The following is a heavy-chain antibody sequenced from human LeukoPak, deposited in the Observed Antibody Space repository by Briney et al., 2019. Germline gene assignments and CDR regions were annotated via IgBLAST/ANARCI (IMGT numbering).Heavy chain of an antibody. D-gene: IGHD2-15*01. CDR1: GGTFSSYA. J-gene: IGHJ4*02. V-gene: IGHV1-69*05. CDR3: ASGRYCSGGSCFGY. Sequence: GASVKVSCKASGGTFSSYAISWVRQAPGQGLEWMGGIIPIFGTANYAQKFQGRVTITTDESTSTAYMELSSLRSEDTAVYYCASGRYCSGGSCFGYWGQGTLVTVSS. CDR2: IIPIFGTA.